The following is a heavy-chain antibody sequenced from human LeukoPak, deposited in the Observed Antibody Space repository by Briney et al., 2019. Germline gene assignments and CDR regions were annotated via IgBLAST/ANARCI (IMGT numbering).Heavy chain of an antibody. CDR3: AREGEQQLVLWGY. CDR2: VGHSGST. D-gene: IGHD6-13*01. J-gene: IGHJ4*02. CDR1: GGSFSGYY. V-gene: IGHV4-34*01. Sequence: SETLSLTCAVYGGSFSGYYWSWIRQPPGKGLEWIGEVGHSGSTNYNPSLKSRVTISVDTSKNQFSLKLSSVTAADTAVYYCAREGEQQLVLWGYWGQGTLVTVSS.